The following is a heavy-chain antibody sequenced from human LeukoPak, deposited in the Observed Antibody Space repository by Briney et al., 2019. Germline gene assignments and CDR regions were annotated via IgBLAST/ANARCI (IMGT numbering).Heavy chain of an antibody. CDR3: ARGYRGTVTTHWFDP. CDR2: IIPIFGTA. J-gene: IGHJ5*02. V-gene: IGHV1-69*13. D-gene: IGHD4-11*01. Sequence: SVKVSCKASGGTFSSYAISWVRQAPGQGLEWMGGIIPIFGTANYAQKFQGRVTITADESTSTACMELSSLRSEDTAVYYCARGYRGTVTTHWFDPWGQGTLVTVSS. CDR1: GGTFSSYA.